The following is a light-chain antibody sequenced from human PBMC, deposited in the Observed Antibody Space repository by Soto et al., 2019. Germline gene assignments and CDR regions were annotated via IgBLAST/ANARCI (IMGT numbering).Light chain of an antibody. CDR2: DVS. J-gene: IGLJ2*01. Sequence: QSVLTQPRSVSGSPGQSVTISCSGPSRDFGADNHVAWYQQYPDKAPEVMIYDVSQRPSGVPARFSGLKSGNTASLTISGLQAEDEADYYCCSYGGSVIFGGGTKLTVL. CDR1: SRDFGADNH. V-gene: IGLV2-11*01. CDR3: CSYGGSVI.